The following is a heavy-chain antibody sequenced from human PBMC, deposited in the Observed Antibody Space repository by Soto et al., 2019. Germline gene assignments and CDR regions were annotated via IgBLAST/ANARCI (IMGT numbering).Heavy chain of an antibody. CDR1: GASISSGRSY. J-gene: IGHJ4*02. Sequence: SETLSLTCTVSGASISSGRSYWSWIRHHPGKGLEWIGYMFYSGSTYYHPSLKSRVNISADTSKNQFSLRLTSVTPADTAVYYCARDNGYGHSEWWGQGTLVNVSA. CDR2: MFYSGST. CDR3: ARDNGYGHSEW. D-gene: IGHD5-12*01. V-gene: IGHV4-31*03.